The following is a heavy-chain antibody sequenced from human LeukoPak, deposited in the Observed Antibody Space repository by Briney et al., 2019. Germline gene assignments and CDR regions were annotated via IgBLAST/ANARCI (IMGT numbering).Heavy chain of an antibody. J-gene: IGHJ6*03. Sequence: SETLSLTCAVYGGSFSGYYWSWIRQPPGKGLERIGEINHSGSTNYNPSLKSRVTISVDTSKNQFSLKLSSVTAADTAVYYCARHLQEAISRYYYYYMDVWGKGTTVTISS. CDR2: INHSGST. CDR3: ARHLQEAISRYYYYYMDV. V-gene: IGHV4-34*01. CDR1: GGSFSGYY.